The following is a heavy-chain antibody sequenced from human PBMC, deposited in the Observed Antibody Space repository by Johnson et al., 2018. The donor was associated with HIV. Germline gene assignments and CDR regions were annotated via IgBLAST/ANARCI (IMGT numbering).Heavy chain of an antibody. Sequence: QVQLVESGGGVVQPGRSLRLSCAASGFSFSRFGMHWVRQAPGKGLDWVAVIWFDGNNKYYTESVKGRFTISRDNSKNTLYLQMSSLRADDTAVYYCAKGVRGSSCYDAFDIWGQGTMVTVS. V-gene: IGHV3-33*06. CDR2: IWFDGNNK. CDR3: AKGVRGSSCYDAFDI. CDR1: GFSFSRFG. J-gene: IGHJ3*02. D-gene: IGHD6-6*01.